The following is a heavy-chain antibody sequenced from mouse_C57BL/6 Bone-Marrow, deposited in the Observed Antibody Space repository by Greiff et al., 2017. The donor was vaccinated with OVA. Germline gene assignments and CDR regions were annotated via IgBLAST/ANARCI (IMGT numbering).Heavy chain of an antibody. V-gene: IGHV5-4*01. CDR3: ARERQLRLLMDY. CDR1: GFTFSSYA. CDR2: ISDGGSYT. J-gene: IGHJ4*01. Sequence: EVNVVESGGGLVKPGGSLKLSCAASGFTFSSYAMSWVRQTPEKRLEWVATISDGGSYTYYPDNVKGRFTISRDNAKNNLYLQMSHLKSEDTAMYYCARERQLRLLMDYWGQGTSVTVSS. D-gene: IGHD3-2*02.